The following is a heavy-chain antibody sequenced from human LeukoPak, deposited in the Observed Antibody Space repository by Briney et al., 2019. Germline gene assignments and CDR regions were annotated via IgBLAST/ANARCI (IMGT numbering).Heavy chain of an antibody. CDR3: ARGRDSSSSYPGY. J-gene: IGHJ4*02. D-gene: IGHD6-6*01. CDR2: ITGSGTFT. Sequence: GGSLRLSCAASGITFINYSMTWVRQAPGKGLEWVSAITGSGTFTDYADSVKGRFTISRDNSRNTLYLQMNSLRAEDTAIYYCARGRDSSSSYPGYWGQGTLVTVSS. CDR1: GITFINYS. V-gene: IGHV3-23*01.